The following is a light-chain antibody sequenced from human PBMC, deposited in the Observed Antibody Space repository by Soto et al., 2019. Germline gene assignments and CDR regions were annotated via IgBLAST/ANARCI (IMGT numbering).Light chain of an antibody. CDR2: KAS. CDR3: HQYSAYPYR. J-gene: IGKJ2*03. Sequence: DIQMTQSPSTLSASVRDRVTITCRASRSISGWLAWYQQKPGEAPKLLIYKASNLDGGVPSRFSGSESGTEFTLTISSLQPDDFATYYCHQYSAYPYRFGQGTKLEIK. V-gene: IGKV1-5*03. CDR1: RSISGW.